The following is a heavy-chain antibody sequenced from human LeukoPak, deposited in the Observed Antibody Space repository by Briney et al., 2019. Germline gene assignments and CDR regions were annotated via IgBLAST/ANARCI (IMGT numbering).Heavy chain of an antibody. CDR2: IVVGSGNT. V-gene: IGHV1-58*02. CDR1: GYTFTSYD. CDR3: AASGSGYYMDV. D-gene: IGHD1-26*01. J-gene: IGHJ6*03. Sequence: SVKVSCKASGYTFTSYDINWVRQATGQGLEWMGWIVVGSGNTNYAQKFQERVTITRDMSTSTAYMELSSLRSEDTAVYYCAASGSGYYMDVWGKGTTVTVSS.